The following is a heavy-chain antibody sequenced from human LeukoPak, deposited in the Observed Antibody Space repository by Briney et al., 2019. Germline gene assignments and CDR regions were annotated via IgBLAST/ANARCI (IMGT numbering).Heavy chain of an antibody. V-gene: IGHV4-59*01. Sequence: SETLSLTCTVSGGSISSYYWTWIRQPPGKGLEWIGYIYYTGSANYNPSLKGRVAISVDTSKDQFSLNLSAVTAADTAFYYCAREDRDGYNSRGNWFDPWGQGTPVTVSS. CDR1: GGSISSYY. J-gene: IGHJ5*02. CDR3: AREDRDGYNSRGNWFDP. CDR2: IYYTGSA. D-gene: IGHD5-24*01.